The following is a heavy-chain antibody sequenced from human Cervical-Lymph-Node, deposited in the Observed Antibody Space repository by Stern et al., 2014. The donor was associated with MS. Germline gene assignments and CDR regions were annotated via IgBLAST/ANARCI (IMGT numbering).Heavy chain of an antibody. CDR3: VLPSTVTTAAFDV. V-gene: IGHV1-69*06. CDR1: GGTFTSLS. Sequence: QVQLVQSGAEVKKPGSSVKVSCKASGGTFTSLSINWVRQVPGQSLEWMAGIIPIFDTPTFAQKFQGRVTITADSSTSTVYMALNSLRSDDTAVYYCVLPSTVTTAAFDVWGRGTMVTVSS. CDR2: IIPIFDTP. J-gene: IGHJ3*01. D-gene: IGHD4-17*01.